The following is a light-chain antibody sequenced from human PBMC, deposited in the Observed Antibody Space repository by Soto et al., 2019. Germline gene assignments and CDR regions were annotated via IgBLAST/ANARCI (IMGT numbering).Light chain of an antibody. CDR1: SSEVGGYNH. CDR3: CSYTRLSTVV. J-gene: IGLJ2*01. V-gene: IGLV2-14*01. CDR2: AVS. Sequence: QSALTQPASVSGSPGQSITISCTGTSSEVGGYNHVSWYQHSPGKAPKLILFAVSDRPSGVSHRFSGSKSGNTASLTISGLQAEDEADYYCCSYTRLSTVVFGGGTKLTVL.